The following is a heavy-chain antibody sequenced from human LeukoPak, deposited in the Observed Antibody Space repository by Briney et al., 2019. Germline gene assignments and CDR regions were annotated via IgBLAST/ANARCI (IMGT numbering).Heavy chain of an antibody. J-gene: IGHJ5*02. CDR3: ARSSSSGWGFRFDP. Sequence: EPSETLSLTCAVYGGSFSGYYWSWIRQPPGKGLEWIGYIYYSGSTNYNPSLKSRVTISVDTSKNQFSLKLSSVTAADTAVYYCARSSSSGWGFRFDPWGQGTLVTVSS. V-gene: IGHV4-59*01. CDR2: IYYSGST. D-gene: IGHD6-19*01. CDR1: GGSFSGYY.